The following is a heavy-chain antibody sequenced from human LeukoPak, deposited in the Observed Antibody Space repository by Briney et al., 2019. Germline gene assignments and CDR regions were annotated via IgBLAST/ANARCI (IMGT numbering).Heavy chain of an antibody. J-gene: IGHJ4*02. CDR2: IKQDGSEK. Sequence: GGSLRLSWAASGFTFSSYWISWVRQAPGKGLEWVANIKQDGSEKYYVDSVKGRFTISRDNAKNSLYLQMNSLRAEDTAVYYCARTIRGSGYYPYYFDYWGQGTLVTVSS. CDR3: ARTIRGSGYYPYYFDY. V-gene: IGHV3-7*01. D-gene: IGHD3-22*01. CDR1: GFTFSSYW.